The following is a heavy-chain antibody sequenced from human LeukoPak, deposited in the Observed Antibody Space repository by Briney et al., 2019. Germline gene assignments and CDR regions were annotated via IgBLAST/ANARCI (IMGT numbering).Heavy chain of an antibody. J-gene: IGHJ3*02. Sequence: SETLSLTCTVSGGSISSYYWSWIRQPPGKGLEWIGYIYTSGSTNYNPSLKSRVTISVDTSKNQFSLKLSSVTAADTAVYYCATGGGYYDSSSYYRDIWGQGTMVTVSS. CDR1: GGSISSYY. V-gene: IGHV4-4*09. CDR3: ATGGGYYDSSSYYRDI. CDR2: IYTSGST. D-gene: IGHD3-22*01.